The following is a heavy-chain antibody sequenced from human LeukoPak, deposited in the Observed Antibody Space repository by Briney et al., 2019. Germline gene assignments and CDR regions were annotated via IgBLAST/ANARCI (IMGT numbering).Heavy chain of an antibody. CDR1: GGTFSSYA. CDR2: IIPILGIA. V-gene: IGHV1-69*04. CDR3: ASFLRGYCSSTSCHLAGSMDV. Sequence: GASVKVSCKASGGTFSSYAISWVRQAPGQGLEWMGRIIPILGIANYAQKFQGRVTITADKSTSTAYMELSSLRSEDTAVYYCASFLRGYCSSTSCHLAGSMDVWGKGTTVTVSS. D-gene: IGHD2-2*01. J-gene: IGHJ6*03.